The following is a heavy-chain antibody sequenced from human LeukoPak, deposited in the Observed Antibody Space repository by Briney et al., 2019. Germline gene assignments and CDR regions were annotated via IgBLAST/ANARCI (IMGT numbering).Heavy chain of an antibody. Sequence: SETLSLTCTVSGGSISSGDYYWSWIRQPPGKGLEWIGYIYYSGSTYYNPSLKSRVTISVDTSKNQSSLKLSSVTAADTAVYYCARAQYRIQLWPWGQGTLVTVSS. V-gene: IGHV4-30-4*08. CDR2: IYYSGST. CDR1: GGSISSGDYY. J-gene: IGHJ1*01. D-gene: IGHD5-18*01. CDR3: ARAQYRIQLWP.